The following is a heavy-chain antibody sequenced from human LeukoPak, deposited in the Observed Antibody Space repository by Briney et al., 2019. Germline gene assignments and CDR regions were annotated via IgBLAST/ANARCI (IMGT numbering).Heavy chain of an antibody. V-gene: IGHV3-21*01. D-gene: IGHD6-19*01. CDR1: GFTFSSYS. Sequence: PGGSLRLSCAASGFTFSSYSMNWVRQAPGKGLEWVSSISSSSSYIYYADSVKGRFTISRDNAKNSLYLQMNSLRAEDTAVYYCARALIAGADDDNWFDPWGQGTLVTVSS. CDR2: ISSSSSYI. CDR3: ARALIAGADDDNWFDP. J-gene: IGHJ5*02.